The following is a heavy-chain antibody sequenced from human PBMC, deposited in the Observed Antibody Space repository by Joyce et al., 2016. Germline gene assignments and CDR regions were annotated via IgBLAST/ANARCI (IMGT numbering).Heavy chain of an antibody. J-gene: IGHJ5*01. CDR3: ARNGAYSQDS. V-gene: IGHV4-4*02. Sequence: QVQLQESGPGLVKPSGTLSLTCAVSGGSISSAHWWSWVRQPPGKGLEWIVEIYLGGSTTYNPSLMSRVTISVDKSKNQLSLKMNSVTAADTAVYYCARNGAYSQDSWGQGTLVTVSS. D-gene: IGHD5-12*01. CDR2: IYLGGST. CDR1: GGSISSAHW.